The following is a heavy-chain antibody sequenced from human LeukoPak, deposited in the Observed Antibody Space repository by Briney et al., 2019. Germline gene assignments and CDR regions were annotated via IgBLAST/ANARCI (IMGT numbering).Heavy chain of an antibody. CDR1: GGTFISYS. Sequence: ASVKVSCKASGGTFISYSINWVRQAPGQGLEWMGRITPIFGTANYAQKFQGSVTITTDESTSTAYMEVSSLRYEDTAVYYCARTHFWSGYLVYWGQGTLVTVSS. D-gene: IGHD3-3*02. J-gene: IGHJ4*02. V-gene: IGHV1-69*05. CDR3: ARTHFWSGYLVY. CDR2: ITPIFGTA.